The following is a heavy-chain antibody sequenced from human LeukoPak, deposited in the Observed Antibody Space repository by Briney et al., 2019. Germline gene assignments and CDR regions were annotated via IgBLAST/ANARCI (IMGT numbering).Heavy chain of an antibody. CDR2: IYPGDSDT. CDR1: GYSFTRYW. D-gene: IGHD3-22*01. CDR3: ARGVWSDSTGYYPPYFDY. V-gene: IGHV5-51*01. J-gene: IGHJ4*02. Sequence: GESLQISCKGSGYSFTRYWIGWVRQLPGKGLDWMGIIYPGDSDTRYSPSFQGQVTISADKSLSTAYLQCSSLKASDTAMYYCARGVWSDSTGYYPPYFDYWGQGILVTVSS.